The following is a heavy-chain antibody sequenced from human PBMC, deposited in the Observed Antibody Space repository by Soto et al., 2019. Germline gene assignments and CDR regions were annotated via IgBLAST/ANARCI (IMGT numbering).Heavy chain of an antibody. Sequence: QVQLVQSGAEVKKPGSSVKVSCTASGGTFSSYAISWVRQAPRQGLEWMGGIIPIFGTANYAQKFQGRVTITADESTSTAYMELSSLRSEDTAVYYCALSISSVYDGASDAFDIWGQGTMVTVSS. CDR3: ALSISSVYDGASDAFDI. CDR2: IIPIFGTA. V-gene: IGHV1-69*01. J-gene: IGHJ3*02. CDR1: GGTFSSYA. D-gene: IGHD3-22*01.